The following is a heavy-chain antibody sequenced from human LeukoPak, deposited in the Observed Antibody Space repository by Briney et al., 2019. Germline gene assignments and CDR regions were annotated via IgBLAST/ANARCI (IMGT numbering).Heavy chain of an antibody. J-gene: IGHJ4*02. CDR3: ARDRDRDTGMVDY. CDR1: GYTFTSYY. V-gene: IGHV1-46*01. CDR2: INPGGGTT. Sequence: ASVKVSCKASGYTFTSYYIHWWRQAPGQGLEWMGLINPGGGTTRYTQKFQGRVTMTRDTSTSTVYMELSSLRFEDTAVYYCARDRDRDTGMVDYWGQGILVTVSS. D-gene: IGHD5-18*01.